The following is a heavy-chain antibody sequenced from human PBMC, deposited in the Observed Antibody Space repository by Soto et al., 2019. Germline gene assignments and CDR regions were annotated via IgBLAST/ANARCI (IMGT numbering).Heavy chain of an antibody. CDR2: ISYDGSNK. J-gene: IGHJ4*02. Sequence: QVQLVESGGGVVQPWRSLRLSCAASGFTFSSYGMHWVRQAPGKGLEWVAVISYDGSNKYYADSVKGRFTISRDNSKNTLYLQMNSLRAEDTAVYYCAKDGDYDILTQLELGYWGQGTLVTVSS. D-gene: IGHD3-9*01. V-gene: IGHV3-30*18. CDR3: AKDGDYDILTQLELGY. CDR1: GFTFSSYG.